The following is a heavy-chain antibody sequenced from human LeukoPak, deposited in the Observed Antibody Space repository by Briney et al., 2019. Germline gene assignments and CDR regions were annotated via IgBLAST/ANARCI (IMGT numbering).Heavy chain of an antibody. V-gene: IGHV3-15*01. CDR3: TTEYYDFWSGTGHNWFDP. CDR2: VRSKTNGGTT. CDR1: GFTFSNAW. Sequence: GGSLRLSCAASGFTFSNAWMSWVRQAPGKGLEWVGRVRSKTNGGTTDYAAPVKGRFTLSRDDSKNTLYLQLNSLKTEDTAVYYCTTEYYDFWSGTGHNWFDPWGQGTLVTVSS. D-gene: IGHD3-3*01. J-gene: IGHJ5*02.